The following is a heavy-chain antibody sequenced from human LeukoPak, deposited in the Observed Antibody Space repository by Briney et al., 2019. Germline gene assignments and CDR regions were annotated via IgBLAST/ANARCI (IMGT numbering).Heavy chain of an antibody. CDR1: GFTFSSYS. D-gene: IGHD6-19*01. J-gene: IGHJ4*02. Sequence: GGSLRLSCAASGFTFSSYSMTWVRQAPGKGLEWVSSISSSSSYIYYADSVKGRFAISRDNAKNSLYLQMNSLRAEDTAVYYCARVYSSGWLGGDYWGQGTLVTVSS. CDR2: ISSSSSYI. V-gene: IGHV3-21*01. CDR3: ARVYSSGWLGGDY.